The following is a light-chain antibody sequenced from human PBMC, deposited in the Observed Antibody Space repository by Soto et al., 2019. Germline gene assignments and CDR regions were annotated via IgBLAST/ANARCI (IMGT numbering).Light chain of an antibody. V-gene: IGLV2-14*01. CDR2: DVS. CDR3: SLYTSSSTPWV. Sequence: QSALTQPASVSGSPGQSITISCTGTSSDVGGYNYVSWSHRHPGKAPKLLIYDVSNRPSGVSNRFSGSKSGNTASLTMSGLQAEDEADYYCSLYTSSSTPWVFGGGTKLTVL. J-gene: IGLJ3*02. CDR1: SSDVGGYNY.